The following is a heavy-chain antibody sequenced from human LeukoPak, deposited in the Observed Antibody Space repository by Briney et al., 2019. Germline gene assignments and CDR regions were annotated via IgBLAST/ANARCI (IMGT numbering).Heavy chain of an antibody. V-gene: IGHV1-69*13. J-gene: IGHJ6*02. CDR1: GGTFSSYA. CDR2: IIPIFGTA. D-gene: IGHD2-15*01. Sequence: GASVKVSCKASGGTFSSYAISWVRQAPGQGLEWMGGIIPIFGTANYAQKFQGRVTITADESTSTAYMELSSLRSEDTAVYYCARPIKGYCSGGSCHYYYYYGMDVWGQGTTVTVSS. CDR3: ARPIKGYCSGGSCHYYYYYGMDV.